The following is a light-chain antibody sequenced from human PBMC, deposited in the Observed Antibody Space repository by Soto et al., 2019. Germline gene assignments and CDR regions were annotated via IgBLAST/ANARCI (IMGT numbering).Light chain of an antibody. Sequence: QAVVTQPPSASGTPGQRVTISCSGSSSNNGSNSVSWYQQLPGTAPKLLIYSNNQRPSGVPDRFSGSKSGTSASLALSGLQSGDEADYYCAAWDDSLNGYVFGTGTKLTVL. CDR1: SSNNGSNS. CDR3: AAWDDSLNGYV. CDR2: SNN. J-gene: IGLJ1*01. V-gene: IGLV1-44*01.